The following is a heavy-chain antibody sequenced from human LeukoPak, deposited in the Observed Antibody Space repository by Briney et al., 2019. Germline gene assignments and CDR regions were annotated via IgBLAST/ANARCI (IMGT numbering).Heavy chain of an antibody. CDR1: GGTFSSYT. CDR2: IIPILGIA. V-gene: IGHV1-69*02. J-gene: IGHJ4*02. CDR3: AIRYGSGSSYFDY. D-gene: IGHD3-10*01. Sequence: GASVKVSCKASGGTFSSYTISWVRQAPGQGLEWMGRIIPILGIANYAQKFQGRVTITADKSTSTAYMELSSLRSEDTAVYYCAIRYGSGSSYFDYWGQGTLVTVSS.